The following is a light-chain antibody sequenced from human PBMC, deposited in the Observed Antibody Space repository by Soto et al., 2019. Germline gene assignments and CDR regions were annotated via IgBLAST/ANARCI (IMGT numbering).Light chain of an antibody. CDR2: DVS. Sequence: QSALTQPASMSGSPGQSITISCTGSSSDVGAYNYDSWYQQYRPGEAPKLIIYDVSHRPAGVSTRFSGSKSGNTASLTISGLQTEDEADYYCSSYTRAATHVFGTGTKLTVL. V-gene: IGLV2-14*03. CDR1: SSDVGAYNY. J-gene: IGLJ1*01. CDR3: SSYTRAATHV.